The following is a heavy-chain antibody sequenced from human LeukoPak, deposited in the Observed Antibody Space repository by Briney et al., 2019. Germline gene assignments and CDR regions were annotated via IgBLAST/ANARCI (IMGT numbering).Heavy chain of an antibody. J-gene: IGHJ6*02. V-gene: IGHV3-48*03. Sequence: GGSLRLSCAASGFTFSSYEMNWVRQAPGKGLEWLSYISSSGSTIYYADSVKGGFTISRDNAKNSLHLQMNSLRAEDTAVYYCARGDGGYYYGMDVWGQGTTVTVSS. CDR3: ARGDGGYYYGMDV. CDR1: GFTFSSYE. D-gene: IGHD3-10*01. CDR2: ISSSGSTI.